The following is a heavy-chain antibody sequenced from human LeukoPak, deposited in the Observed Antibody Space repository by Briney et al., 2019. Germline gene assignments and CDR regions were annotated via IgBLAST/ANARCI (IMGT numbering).Heavy chain of an antibody. V-gene: IGHV1-69*13. Sequence: SVKVSCKASGGTFSSYAISWVRQTPGQGLEWMGGIIPIFGTANYARKFQGRVTITADESTSTAYMELSSLRSEDTAVYYCARSIVVVVAATPPLYYFDYWGQGTLVTVSS. CDR1: GGTFSSYA. CDR2: IIPIFGTA. D-gene: IGHD2-15*01. J-gene: IGHJ4*02. CDR3: ARSIVVVVAATPPLYYFDY.